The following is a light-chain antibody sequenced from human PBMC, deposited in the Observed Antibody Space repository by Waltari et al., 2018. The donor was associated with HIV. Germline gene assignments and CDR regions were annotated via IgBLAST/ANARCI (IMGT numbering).Light chain of an antibody. CDR3: AAWDESLNAWV. V-gene: IGLV1-44*01. J-gene: IGLJ3*02. CDR2: SNN. Sequence: QSVLPQPPSASGTPGQRVTISCSGSRSNIGSHDVNWYHQVPGTAPKFLMCSNNKRASGVPDRFSGSTACTSASLAISGRQSDDGADYYCAAWDESLNAWVFGGGTRLTVL. CDR1: RSNIGSHD.